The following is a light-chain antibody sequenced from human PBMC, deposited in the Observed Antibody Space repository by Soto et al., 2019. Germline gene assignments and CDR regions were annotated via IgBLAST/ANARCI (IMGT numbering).Light chain of an antibody. V-gene: IGLV7-43*01. J-gene: IGLJ2*01. CDR3: LFYYGGVQV. CDR1: TGAVTSGHY. CDR2: STS. Sequence: QAVVTQEPSLTVSPGGTVTLTCASSTGAVTSGHYANWFQQTPGQTPRSLIHSTSDKHSWTPARFSGSLLGGKAALTLSDVQPEDEADYYCLFYYGGVQVFGGGTQLTVL.